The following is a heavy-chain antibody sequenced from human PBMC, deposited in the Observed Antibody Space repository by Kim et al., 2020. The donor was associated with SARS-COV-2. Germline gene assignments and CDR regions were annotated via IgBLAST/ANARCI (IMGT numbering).Heavy chain of an antibody. D-gene: IGHD5-12*01. CDR1: GGSFSGYY. Sequence: SETLSLTCAVYGGSFSGYYWSWIRQPPGKGLEWIGEINHSGSTNYNPSLKSRVTISVDTSKNQFSLKLSSVTAADTAVYYCARRPNRWLQLLETIFDYWGQGTLVTVSS. CDR3: ARRPNRWLQLLETIFDY. V-gene: IGHV4-34*01. CDR2: INHSGST. J-gene: IGHJ4*02.